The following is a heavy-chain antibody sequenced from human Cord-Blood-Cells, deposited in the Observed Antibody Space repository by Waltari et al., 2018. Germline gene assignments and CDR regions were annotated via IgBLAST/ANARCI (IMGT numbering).Heavy chain of an antibody. V-gene: IGHV4-39*07. CDR2: IYYSGST. CDR1: GGSISSSSYY. CDR3: ASYDSSDVYFDY. D-gene: IGHD3-22*01. J-gene: IGHJ4*02. Sequence: QLQLQESGPGLVKPSETLSLTCTVSGGSISSSSYYWGWIRQPPGKGLEWIGSIYYSGSTYYHPSLKRRVTISVDTSKNQFSLKLSSGTAADTAVDYCASYDSSDVYFDYWGQGTLVTVSS.